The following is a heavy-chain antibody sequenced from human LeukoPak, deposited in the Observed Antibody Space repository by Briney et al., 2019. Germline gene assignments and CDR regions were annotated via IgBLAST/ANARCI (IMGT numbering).Heavy chain of an antibody. CDR2: IIPIFGTA. J-gene: IGHJ6*03. V-gene: IGHV1-69*06. CDR3: ARGRYDFWSGYDYYYMDV. CDR1: GYTFTSYG. Sequence: SVKVSCKASGYTFTSYGISWVRQAPGQGLEWMGGIIPIFGTANYAQKFRGRVTITADKSTSTAYLELSSLRSEDTAVYYCARGRYDFWSGYDYYYMDVWGKGTPVTVSS. D-gene: IGHD3-3*01.